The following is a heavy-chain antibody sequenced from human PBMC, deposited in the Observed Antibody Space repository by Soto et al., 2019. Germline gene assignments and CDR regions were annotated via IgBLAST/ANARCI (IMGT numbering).Heavy chain of an antibody. V-gene: IGHV3-21*01. D-gene: IGHD2-2*01. CDR2: IGSSGGYI. Sequence: GGSLRLSCAVSGFIFSDFSMNWVRQAPGKGLEWVASIGSSGGYIFYADSVKGRFTISRDNAKKPLDLQINSLRAEDTAVYYCAREKKHQSLGGRFGMDVWGQGTTVTVSS. J-gene: IGHJ6*02. CDR1: GFIFSDFS. CDR3: AREKKHQSLGGRFGMDV.